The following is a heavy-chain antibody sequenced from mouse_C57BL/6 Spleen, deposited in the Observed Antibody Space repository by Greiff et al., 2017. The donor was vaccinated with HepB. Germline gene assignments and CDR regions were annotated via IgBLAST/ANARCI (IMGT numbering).Heavy chain of an antibody. CDR2: IYPRSGNT. D-gene: IGHD2-3*01. CDR1: GYTFTSYG. V-gene: IGHV1-81*01. J-gene: IGHJ2*01. Sequence: QVQLKESGAELARPGASVKLSCKASGYTFTSYGISWVKQRTGQGLEWIGEIYPRSGNTYYNEKFKGKATLTADKSSSTAYMELRSLTSEDSAVYFCARGGSYDGYNYWGQGTTLTVSS. CDR3: ARGGSYDGYNY.